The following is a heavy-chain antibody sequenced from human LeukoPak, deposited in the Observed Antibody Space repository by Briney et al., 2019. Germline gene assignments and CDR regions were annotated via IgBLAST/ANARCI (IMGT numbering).Heavy chain of an antibody. D-gene: IGHD5-12*01. CDR1: GGSFSGYY. Sequence: SGTLSLTCAVYGGSFSGYYWSWIRQPPGKGLEWIGEINHSGSTNYNPSLKSRVTISVDTSKNQFSLKLSSVTAADTAVYYCVREAWGIVATIYFDYWGQGTLVTVSS. CDR3: VREAWGIVATIYFDY. CDR2: INHSGST. V-gene: IGHV4-34*01. J-gene: IGHJ4*02.